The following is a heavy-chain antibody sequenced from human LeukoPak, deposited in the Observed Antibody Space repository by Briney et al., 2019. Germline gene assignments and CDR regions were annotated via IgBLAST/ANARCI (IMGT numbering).Heavy chain of an antibody. CDR3: TRGGGNFDL. D-gene: IGHD3-10*01. CDR1: GFTFSNYG. CDR2: IKQGGNDK. J-gene: IGHJ4*02. V-gene: IGHV3-7*01. Sequence: PGGSLRLSCAASGFTFSNYGMSWVRQAPGEGLEWVANIKQGGNDKYYIDSVKGRFTISRDNSKNSLSLQMNRLRAEDSGVYFCTRGGGNFDLCGEGTLVTVSS.